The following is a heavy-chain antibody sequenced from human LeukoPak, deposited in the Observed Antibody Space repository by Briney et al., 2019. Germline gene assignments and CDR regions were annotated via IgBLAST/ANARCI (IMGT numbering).Heavy chain of an antibody. CDR1: GGSISSYY. Sequence: SETLSLTCTVSGGSISSYYWSWIRQPPGKGLEWIGYIYYSGSTNYKPSLKSRVTISVDTSKNQFSLKLSSVTAADTAVYYCARTGLNWLDPWGQGTLVTVSS. CDR3: ARTGLNWLDP. J-gene: IGHJ5*02. V-gene: IGHV4-59*01. CDR2: IYYSGST. D-gene: IGHD3-9*01.